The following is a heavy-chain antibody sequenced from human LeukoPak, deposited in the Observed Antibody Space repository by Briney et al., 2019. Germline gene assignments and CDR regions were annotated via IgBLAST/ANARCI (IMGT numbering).Heavy chain of an antibody. V-gene: IGHV1-18*01. CDR1: GYTFTSYG. CDR3: ARQAGATYYFDY. Sequence: ASVKASCKASGYTFTSYGISWVRQAPGQGLEWMGWISAYNGNTNYAQKLQGRVTITTDTSTSTAYMELRSLRSDDTAVYYCARQAGATYYFDYWGQGTLVTVSS. J-gene: IGHJ4*02. CDR2: ISAYNGNT. D-gene: IGHD1-26*01.